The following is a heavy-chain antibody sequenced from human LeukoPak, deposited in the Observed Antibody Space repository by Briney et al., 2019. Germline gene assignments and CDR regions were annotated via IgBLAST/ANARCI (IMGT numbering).Heavy chain of an antibody. CDR2: IYPGDSDT. J-gene: IGHJ4*02. D-gene: IGHD3-22*01. V-gene: IGHV5-51*03. Sequence: PGESLTLSCKGSGYIFTSYWIVWVRQMPGKGLEYMGIIYPGDSDTTYSPSFQGQVTISADKSISTAYLQWSSLKASDTAMYYCARSSSGYYSYWGQGTLVTVSS. CDR3: ARSSSGYYSY. CDR1: GYIFTSYW.